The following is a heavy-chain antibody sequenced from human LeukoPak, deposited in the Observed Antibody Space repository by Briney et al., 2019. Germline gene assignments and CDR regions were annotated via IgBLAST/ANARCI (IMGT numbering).Heavy chain of an antibody. D-gene: IGHD4-11*01. CDR1: GYTFVGYY. J-gene: IGHJ1*01. Sequence: ASVKVSCKASGYTFVGYYLHWVRQAPGQGLEWMAWIDPSTGNTHYAQKSQGRITVTRDTSISTTYMELSWLTSDDTALYYCAREYSASEHWGQGTLVTVSS. CDR2: IDPSTGNT. V-gene: IGHV1-2*02. CDR3: AREYSASEH.